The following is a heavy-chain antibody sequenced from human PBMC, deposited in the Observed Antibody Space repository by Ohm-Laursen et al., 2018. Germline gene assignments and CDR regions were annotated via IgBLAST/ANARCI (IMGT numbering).Heavy chain of an antibody. CDR3: ARDVLRTAAGPLGMDV. Sequence: EASVKVSCKASGYTFTSYYMHWVRQAPGQGLEWMGIINPSGGSTSYAQKFQGRVTMTRDTSTSTVYMELSSLRSEDTAVYYCARDVLRTAAGPLGMDVWGQGTTVTVSS. D-gene: IGHD6-13*01. V-gene: IGHV1-46*01. CDR1: GYTFTSYY. J-gene: IGHJ6*02. CDR2: INPSGGST.